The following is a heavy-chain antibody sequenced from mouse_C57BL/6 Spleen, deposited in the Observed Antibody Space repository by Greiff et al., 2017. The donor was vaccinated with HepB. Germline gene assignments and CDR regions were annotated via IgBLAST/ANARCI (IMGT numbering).Heavy chain of an antibody. CDR3: ARHYGSSYGY. CDR2: IDPSDSYT. D-gene: IGHD1-1*01. CDR1: GYTFTSYW. V-gene: IGHV1-59*01. Sequence: QVQLQQPGAELVRPGPSVKLSCKASGYTFTSYWMHWVKQRPGQGLEWIGVIDPSDSYTNYNQKFKGKATLTVDTSSSTAYMQLSSLTSEDSAVYYCARHYGSSYGYWGQGTTLTVSS. J-gene: IGHJ2*01.